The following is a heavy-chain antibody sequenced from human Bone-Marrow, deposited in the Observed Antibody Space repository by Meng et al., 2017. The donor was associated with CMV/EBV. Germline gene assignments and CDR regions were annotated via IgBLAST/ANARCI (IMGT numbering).Heavy chain of an antibody. Sequence: ETLSLTCTVSGYSISSGYYWGWIRQPPGKGLEWVSSISSSSSYIYYADSVKGRFTISRDNAKNSLYLQMKSLRAEDTAVYYCARALGYCSSTSCYEYYFDYWGQGTLVTVSS. D-gene: IGHD2-2*01. J-gene: IGHJ4*02. CDR3: ARALGYCSSTSCYEYYFDY. V-gene: IGHV3-21*01. CDR2: ISSSSSYI. CDR1: GYSISSGYY.